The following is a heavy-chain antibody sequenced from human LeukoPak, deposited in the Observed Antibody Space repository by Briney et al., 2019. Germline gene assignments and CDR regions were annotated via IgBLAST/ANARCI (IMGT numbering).Heavy chain of an antibody. Sequence: SQTLSLTCAISGDSVSSNSAAWNWIRQSPSRGLEWLGRTFYRSKWYEDYALSVKSRITINPDTSKNQFSLQLNSVTPEDTAVYYCARDGFGSTWATAWFDPWGQGTLVTVSS. CDR2: TFYRSKWYE. D-gene: IGHD6-13*01. V-gene: IGHV6-1*01. J-gene: IGHJ5*02. CDR3: ARDGFGSTWATAWFDP. CDR1: GDSVSSNSAA.